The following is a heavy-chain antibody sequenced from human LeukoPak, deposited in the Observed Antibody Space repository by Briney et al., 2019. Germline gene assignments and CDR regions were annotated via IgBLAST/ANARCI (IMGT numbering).Heavy chain of an antibody. V-gene: IGHV3-23*01. CDR2: ISGTGGST. D-gene: IGHD3-22*01. CDR1: GFTFSSYA. Sequence: GGSLRLSCAASGFTFSSYAMSWVRQAPGKGLEWVSTISGTGGSTYYADSVKGQFTISRDNSKNTLYLQMNSLRAEDTAVYYCAKSDDSSGYYTFRYWGQGTLVTVSS. CDR3: AKSDDSSGYYTFRY. J-gene: IGHJ4*02.